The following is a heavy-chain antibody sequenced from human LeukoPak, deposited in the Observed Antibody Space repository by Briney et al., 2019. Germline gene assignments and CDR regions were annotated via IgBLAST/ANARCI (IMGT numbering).Heavy chain of an antibody. V-gene: IGHV1-18*01. Sequence: ASVKVSCKASGYTFTSYGISWVRQASGQGLEWMGWISAYNGNTNYAQKLQGRVTMTTDTSTSTAYMELRSLRSDDTAVYYCARGGSYSSSWEGGFDPWGQGTLVTVSS. J-gene: IGHJ5*02. CDR2: ISAYNGNT. CDR1: GYTFTSYG. CDR3: ARGGSYSSSWEGGFDP. D-gene: IGHD6-13*01.